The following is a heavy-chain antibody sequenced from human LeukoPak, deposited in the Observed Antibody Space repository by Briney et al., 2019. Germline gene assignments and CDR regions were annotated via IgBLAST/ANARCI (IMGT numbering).Heavy chain of an antibody. CDR2: VSTSSSHT. V-gene: IGHV3-11*06. J-gene: IGHJ4*02. CDR1: GFTFSNYY. CDR3: AREFYGRGDS. Sequence: GGSLRLSCAASGFTFSNYYMSWIRQAPGKGLEWISYVSTSSSHTNYADSVKGRFTTSRDDAKNSLYLQMNGLRAEDTAVYYCAREFYGRGDSWGQGTLVTVSS. D-gene: IGHD3-10*01.